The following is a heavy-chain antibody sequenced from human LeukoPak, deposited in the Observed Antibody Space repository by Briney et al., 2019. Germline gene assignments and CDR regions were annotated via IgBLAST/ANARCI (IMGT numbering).Heavy chain of an antibody. V-gene: IGHV4-59*01. CDR2: IFHFGSP. J-gene: IGHJ4*02. CDR1: GDSINNYY. CDR3: ASSRRGYTSGWFFDY. D-gene: IGHD6-13*01. Sequence: PSETLSLTCTVSGDSINNYYWNWIRQSPGKGLEWIGYIFHFGSPHYSLSLRSRVTISIDASKNQFSLKLTSVTTADTAIYYCASSRRGYTSGWFFDYWGQGALVTVSS.